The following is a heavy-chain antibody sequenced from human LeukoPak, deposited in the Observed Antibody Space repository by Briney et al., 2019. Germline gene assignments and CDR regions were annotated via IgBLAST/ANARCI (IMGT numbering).Heavy chain of an antibody. J-gene: IGHJ6*02. CDR1: GGSISSYY. Sequence: SETLSLTCTVSGGSISSYYWSWIRQPPGKGLEWIGYIYYSGSTNYNPSLKSRATISVDTSKNQFSLKLSSVTAADTAVYYCARAAAAGPFYYYYGMDVWGQGTTVTVSS. CDR3: ARAAAAGPFYYYYGMDV. CDR2: IYYSGST. V-gene: IGHV4-59*01. D-gene: IGHD6-13*01.